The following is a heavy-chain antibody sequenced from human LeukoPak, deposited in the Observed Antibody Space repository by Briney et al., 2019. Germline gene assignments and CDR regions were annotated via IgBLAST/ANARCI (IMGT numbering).Heavy chain of an antibody. CDR2: IYYSGST. CDR1: GGSITNYY. V-gene: IGHV4-59*12. CDR3: ARDLLLWFGELSGDSDY. Sequence: SETLSLTCTVSGGSITNYYWSWIRQPPGKGLEWIAYIYYSGSTYYNPSLNSQITISVDTSKNQSSLKLSSVTAAVTAVYYCARDLLLWFGELSGDSDYWGQGTLVTVSS. J-gene: IGHJ4*02. D-gene: IGHD3-10*01.